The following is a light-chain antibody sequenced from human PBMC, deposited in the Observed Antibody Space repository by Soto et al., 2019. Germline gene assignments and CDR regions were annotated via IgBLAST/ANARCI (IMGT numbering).Light chain of an antibody. V-gene: IGLV2-11*01. CDR2: DVS. CDR1: SSDVGGYNC. CDR3: CSYAGTFYV. J-gene: IGLJ1*01. Sequence: QYVLTQPRSVSGSPGQSVTISCTGTSSDVGGYNCVSWYQQHPGKAPKLMIYDVSKRPSGVPDRFSGSKSGNTASLTISGLQTEDEADYYCCSYAGTFYVFGTGTKLTVL.